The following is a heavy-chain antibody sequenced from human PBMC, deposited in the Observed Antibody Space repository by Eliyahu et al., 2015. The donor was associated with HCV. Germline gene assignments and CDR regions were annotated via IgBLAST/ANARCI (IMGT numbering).Heavy chain of an antibody. J-gene: IGHJ4*02. CDR2: ISGSGGST. V-gene: IGHV3-23*01. Sequence: EVQLLESGGGLVQPGGSLRLSCAASXVPFSRXXRGWVRQAPGKGVGWGSAISGSGGSTYYADSVKGRFTISRDNSKNTLYLQMNSLRAEDTAVYYCAKDHEGGRWTGYPYYFDYWGQGTLVTVSS. CDR3: AKDHEGGRWTGYPYYFDY. D-gene: IGHD3/OR15-3a*01. CDR1: XVPFSRXX.